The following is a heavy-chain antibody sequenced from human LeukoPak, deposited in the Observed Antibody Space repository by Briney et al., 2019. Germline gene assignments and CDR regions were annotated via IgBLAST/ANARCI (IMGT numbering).Heavy chain of an antibody. D-gene: IGHD3/OR15-3a*01. CDR3: ARQTGSGLFILP. Sequence: SETLSLTCAVYGGSFSGYYWSWIRQPPGKGLEWIGEINHSGSTNYNPSLKSRVTISVDTSKNQFSLKLSSVTAADTSVYYCARQTGSGLFILPGGQGTLVTVSS. CDR2: INHSGST. J-gene: IGHJ4*02. V-gene: IGHV4-34*01. CDR1: GGSFSGYY.